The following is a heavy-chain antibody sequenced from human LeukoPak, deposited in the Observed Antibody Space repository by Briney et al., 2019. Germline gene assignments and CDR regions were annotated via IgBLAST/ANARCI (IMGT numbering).Heavy chain of an antibody. CDR2: ITAPGDAT. J-gene: IGHJ4*02. CDR3: AKAFGTNGYFQLPIDF. D-gene: IGHD2-8*01. CDR1: GFNFNSNA. V-gene: IGHV3-23*01. Sequence: GGSLRLSCATSGFNFNSNAMTWVRQAPGKGLECVSAITAPGDATYYAASVKGRFSISRDNSKNTLYLQLNSLRAEDTALYYCAKAFGTNGYFQLPIDFWGQGTLVTVSS.